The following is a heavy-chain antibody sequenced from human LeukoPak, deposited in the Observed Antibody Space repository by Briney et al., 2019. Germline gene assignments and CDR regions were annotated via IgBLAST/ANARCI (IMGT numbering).Heavy chain of an antibody. V-gene: IGHV3-74*01. Sequence: SGGSLRLSCAASGFTFSSYWMNWVRQAPAKGLVWVSRLASDGSSTTYADSVKGRFSISRDNAKNTLYLQMNSLRVEDTAVYYCARGRPHGNDYWGQGTLVTVSS. CDR3: ARGRPHGNDY. J-gene: IGHJ4*02. D-gene: IGHD4-23*01. CDR1: GFTFSSYW. CDR2: LASDGSST.